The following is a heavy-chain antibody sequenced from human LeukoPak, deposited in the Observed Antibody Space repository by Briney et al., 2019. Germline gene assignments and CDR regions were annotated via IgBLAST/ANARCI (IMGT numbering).Heavy chain of an antibody. D-gene: IGHD6-19*01. Sequence: SETLSLTCTVSGASISSGLYYWNWFRQPAGKGLEWIGRIYNSGSTNYNPSLKSRVTISVDTSKNQFSLKLSSVTAADTAVYYCARGGSGWYSGGYWYFDLWGRGTLVTVSS. CDR1: GASISSGLYY. J-gene: IGHJ2*01. CDR3: ARGGSGWYSGGYWYFDL. V-gene: IGHV4-61*10. CDR2: IYNSGST.